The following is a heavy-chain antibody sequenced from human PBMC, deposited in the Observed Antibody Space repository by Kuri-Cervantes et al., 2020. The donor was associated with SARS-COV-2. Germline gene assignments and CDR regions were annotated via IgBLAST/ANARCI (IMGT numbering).Heavy chain of an antibody. V-gene: IGHV3-33*08. Sequence: GESLKISCAASGFTFSSYGMHWVRQAPGEGLEWVAVIWYDGGNKYYADSVKGRFTISRDNSKNTLYLQMNSLRAEDTAVYYCARDTVRGVIRYYFDYWGQGTLVTVSS. CDR3: ARDTVRGVIRYYFDY. CDR1: GFTFSSYG. J-gene: IGHJ4*02. D-gene: IGHD3-16*02. CDR2: IWYDGGNK.